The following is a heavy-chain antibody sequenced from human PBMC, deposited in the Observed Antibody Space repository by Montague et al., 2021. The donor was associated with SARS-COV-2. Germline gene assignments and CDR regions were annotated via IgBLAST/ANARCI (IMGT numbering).Heavy chain of an antibody. Sequence: CAISGDSVSSNSAAWKWIRQSPSRGLEWLGRTYYRSKWHNDYAESVKSRITINPDTSKNQISLQLNSVTPEDTAVYYCARGSQAGSWPPTDSGRDVWGQGTKVTVSS. V-gene: IGHV6-1*01. CDR3: ARGSQAGSWPPTDSGRDV. J-gene: IGHJ6*02. D-gene: IGHD6-13*01. CDR2: TYYRSKWHN. CDR1: GDSVSSNSAA.